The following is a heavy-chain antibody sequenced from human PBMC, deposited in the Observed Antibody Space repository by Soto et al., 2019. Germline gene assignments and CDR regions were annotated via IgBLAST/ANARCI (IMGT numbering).Heavy chain of an antibody. Sequence: ASVKVSCKVSGYTFTGYYIHWVRQAPGQGLEWMGWINPNSGGTKYALKFQGRVTMTRDTSISTAYMELSRLRSYDTAVYYCARDFSVRGVISFPFDYWGQGTLFTVSS. V-gene: IGHV1-2*02. CDR2: INPNSGGT. J-gene: IGHJ4*02. CDR1: GYTFTGYY. D-gene: IGHD3-10*01. CDR3: ARDFSVRGVISFPFDY.